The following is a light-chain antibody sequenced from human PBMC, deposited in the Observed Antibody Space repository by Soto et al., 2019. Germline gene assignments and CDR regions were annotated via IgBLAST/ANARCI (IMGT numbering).Light chain of an antibody. CDR3: QQYGTSPLT. J-gene: IGKJ4*01. V-gene: IGKV3-20*01. Sequence: EIVLTQSPGILSLSPGERATLSFRASQSVSNDFLAWYQQKPGQAPRLLIYGASTRATDVPDRFSGSGSGADFTLTISRLEPEDFAVYYCQQYGTSPLTFGGGTKVDNK. CDR2: GAS. CDR1: QSVSNDF.